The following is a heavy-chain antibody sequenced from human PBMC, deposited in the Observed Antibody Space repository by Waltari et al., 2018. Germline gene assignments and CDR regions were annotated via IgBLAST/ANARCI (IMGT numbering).Heavy chain of an antibody. D-gene: IGHD2-21*01. CDR2: INPSGGST. J-gene: IGHJ3*02. CDR1: GYTFTSYY. CDR3: ARTLTVISAFDI. V-gene: IGHV1-46*03. Sequence: QVQLVQSGAEVKKPGASVKVSCTASGYTFTSYYLHWVRQAPGQGLEWMGIINPSGGSTSYAQKFQGRVTMTRDTSTSTVYMELSSLRSEDTAVYYCARTLTVISAFDIWGQGTMVTVSS.